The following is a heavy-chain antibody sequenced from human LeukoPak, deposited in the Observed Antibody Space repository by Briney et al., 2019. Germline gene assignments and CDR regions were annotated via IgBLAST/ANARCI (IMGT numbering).Heavy chain of an antibody. D-gene: IGHD6-13*01. J-gene: IGHJ4*02. V-gene: IGHV3-11*03. CDR2: ISSFSNFR. Sequence: GGSLRLSCAASGFTVSDYYMSWIRQAPGKGLEWVSHISSFSNFRSYADSVKGRFTISRDNAKNSLYLQVNSLRAEDTAVYYCARPTIAAAGNFEYWGQGTLVTVSS. CDR3: ARPTIAAAGNFEY. CDR1: GFTVSDYY.